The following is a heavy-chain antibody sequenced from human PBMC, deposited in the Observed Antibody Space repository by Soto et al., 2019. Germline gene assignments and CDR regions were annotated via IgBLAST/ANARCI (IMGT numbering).Heavy chain of an antibody. J-gene: IGHJ5*02. CDR1: GYTFTSYG. D-gene: IGHD2-8*02. CDR3: ARGYCTGGSCYTGWFDP. CDR2: ISGYNGNT. V-gene: IGHV1-18*01. Sequence: QVQLVQSGAEVKKPGASVRVSCKASGYTFTSYGISWVRQAPGHGLEWMGWISGYNGNTNYAQKLQGRVTMTQDTSTSTANMELRSLRSDDTAVYYCARGYCTGGSCYTGWFDPWGQGTLVTVSS.